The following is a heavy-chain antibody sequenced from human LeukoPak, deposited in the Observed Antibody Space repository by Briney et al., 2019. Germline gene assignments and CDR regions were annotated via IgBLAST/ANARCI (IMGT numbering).Heavy chain of an antibody. CDR1: GFTFDDYA. D-gene: IGHD4-23*01. CDR2: ISWNSGSI. J-gene: IGHJ6*02. V-gene: IGHV3-9*01. Sequence: GGSLRLSCAASGFTFDDYAMHWVRQAPGKGLEWVSGISWNSGSIGYADSVKGRFTISRDNAKNSLYLQMNSLRAEDTALYYCAKAPYGGYYYYGMDVWGQGTTVTVSS. CDR3: AKAPYGGYYYYGMDV.